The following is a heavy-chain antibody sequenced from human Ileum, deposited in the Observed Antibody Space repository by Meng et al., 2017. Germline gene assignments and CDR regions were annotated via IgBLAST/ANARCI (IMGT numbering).Heavy chain of an antibody. D-gene: IGHD1-1*01. J-gene: IGHJ1*01. CDR1: GFSFTDHW. CDR2: IDPDGSDP. V-gene: IGHV3-74*03. Sequence: EGQLAESGGGLAPPGGSLRLSCTASGFSFTDHWMHWVRQGPGKGPVWVSRIDPDGSDPTYADSVKGRFSISRDNAKNTVYLQMNSLRAEDSALYYCTNDRLNHWGQGALVTVSS. CDR3: TNDRLNH.